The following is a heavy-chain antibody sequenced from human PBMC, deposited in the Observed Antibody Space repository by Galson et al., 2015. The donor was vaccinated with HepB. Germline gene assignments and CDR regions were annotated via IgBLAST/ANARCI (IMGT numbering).Heavy chain of an antibody. D-gene: IGHD1-14*01. CDR3: ARGGINHAFDV. CDR2: IKEKSNSYSV. J-gene: IGHJ3*01. Sequence: SLRLSCAASGFSFSAYYMSWVRQAPGKGLECIGLIKEKSNSYSVEYGASLKGRFTISRDDSRSSVYLQMSSLKADDTALYYCARGGINHAFDVWGQGTRVTVSS. V-gene: IGHV3-72*01. CDR1: GFSFSAYY.